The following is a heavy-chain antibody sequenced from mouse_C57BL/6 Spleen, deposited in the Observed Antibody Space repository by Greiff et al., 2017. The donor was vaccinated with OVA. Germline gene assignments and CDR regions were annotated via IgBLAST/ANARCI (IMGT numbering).Heavy chain of an antibody. J-gene: IGHJ2*01. CDR3: ARYDAGRYYFDY. D-gene: IGHD1-1*01. CDR2: IRNKANGYTT. Sequence: EVKVVESGGGLVQPGGSLSLSCAASGFTFTDYYMSWVRQPPGKALEWLGFIRNKANGYTTEYSASVKGRFTISRDNSQSILYLQMNALRAEDSATYYCARYDAGRYYFDYWGQGTTLTVSS. CDR1: GFTFTDYY. V-gene: IGHV7-3*01.